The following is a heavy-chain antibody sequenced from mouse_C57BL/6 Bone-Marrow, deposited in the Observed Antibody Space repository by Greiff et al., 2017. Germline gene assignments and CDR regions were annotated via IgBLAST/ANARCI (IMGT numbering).Heavy chain of an antibody. D-gene: IGHD2-2*01. Sequence: EVQLQQSGPGLAKPSQTLSLTCSVTGYSITSDYWNWIRKFPGNKLEYMGYISYSGSTYYNPSLKSRISITRDTSKNQYYLQLNSVTTEDTATYYCAKAGGYDEGDYYAMDYWGQGTSVTVSS. CDR3: AKAGGYDEGDYYAMDY. CDR1: GYSITSDY. CDR2: ISYSGST. J-gene: IGHJ4*01. V-gene: IGHV3-8*01.